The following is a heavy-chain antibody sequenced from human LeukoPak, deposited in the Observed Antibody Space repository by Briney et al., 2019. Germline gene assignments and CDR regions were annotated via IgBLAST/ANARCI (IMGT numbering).Heavy chain of an antibody. Sequence: SETLSLTCTVSGDSISSYYWSWIRQPPGKGLEWIGDIYYSGSTDYHPSLKSRVTILVDTSENQFYLKLSSVTAADTAVYYCARQYSFTSYFDYWGQGALVTVSS. J-gene: IGHJ4*02. CDR1: GDSISSYY. D-gene: IGHD6-6*01. CDR3: ARQYSFTSYFDY. CDR2: IYYSGST. V-gene: IGHV4-59*01.